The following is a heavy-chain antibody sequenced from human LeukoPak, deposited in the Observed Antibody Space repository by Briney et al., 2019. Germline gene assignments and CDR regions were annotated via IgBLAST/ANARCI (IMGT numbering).Heavy chain of an antibody. J-gene: IGHJ4*02. V-gene: IGHV4-4*02. CDR2: ISLTGLT. D-gene: IGHD2-8*01. CDR1: GGSLSNTNW. CDR3: SRENGALAPFGY. Sequence: SGTLSLTCGVSGGSLSNTNWWSWVRQPPGQGLEWIWEISLTGLTHYNPSLESRVSVSLDKSKNQHSLTLTSVTAADAAVYYCSRENGALAPFGYWGQGTLVTVLS.